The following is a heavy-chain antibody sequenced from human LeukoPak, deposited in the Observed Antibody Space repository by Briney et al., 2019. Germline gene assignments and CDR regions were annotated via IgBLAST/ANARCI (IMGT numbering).Heavy chain of an antibody. Sequence: SQTLSLTCAISGDSVSSNSAAWNWIRQSPSRGLEWLGRTYYRSKWYYDYAVSVKSRITINPDTSKNQFSLQLNSVTPEDTAVYYCARDMTTVVTYADAFDIWGQGTMVTVSS. D-gene: IGHD4-23*01. J-gene: IGHJ3*02. CDR1: GDSVSSNSAA. V-gene: IGHV6-1*01. CDR3: ARDMTTVVTYADAFDI. CDR2: TYYRSKWYY.